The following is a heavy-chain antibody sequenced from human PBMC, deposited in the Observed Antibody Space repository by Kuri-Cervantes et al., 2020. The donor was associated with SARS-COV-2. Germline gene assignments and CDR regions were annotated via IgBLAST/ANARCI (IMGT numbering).Heavy chain of an antibody. CDR3: SRYRRTGGYSYGFDL. V-gene: IGHV1-2*02. D-gene: IGHD5-18*01. CDR2: INPTGGT. Sequence: ASGQVSCKASGYTFTDDYMHWVRQAPAQGPEWMGWINPTGGTNSAQRFQGRVTMTRDTSTSTVHMELSRLRFDDTAVSYCSRYRRTGGYSYGFDLWGQGTLVTVSS. J-gene: IGHJ4*02. CDR1: GYTFTDDY.